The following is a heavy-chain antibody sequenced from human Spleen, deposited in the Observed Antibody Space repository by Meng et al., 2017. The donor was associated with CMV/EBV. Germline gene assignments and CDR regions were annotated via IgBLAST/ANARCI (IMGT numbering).Heavy chain of an antibody. D-gene: IGHD2-2*01. CDR3: ARDRYCSSTSCYRDYYYGMDV. CDR1: GYTFTNYG. V-gene: IGHV1-18*01. J-gene: IGHJ6*02. Sequence: ASVKVSCKASGYTFTNYGISWVRQAPGQGLEWMGWISAYNGNTDYAQKLQGRVTMTTDTSTSTAYMELRSLRSDDTAVYYCARDRYCSSTSCYRDYYYGMDVWGQGTTVTVSS. CDR2: ISAYNGNT.